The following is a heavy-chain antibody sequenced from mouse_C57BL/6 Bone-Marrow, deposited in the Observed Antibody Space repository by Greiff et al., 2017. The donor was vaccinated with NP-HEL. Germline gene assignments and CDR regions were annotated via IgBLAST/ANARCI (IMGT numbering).Heavy chain of an antibody. V-gene: IGHV5-4*01. D-gene: IGHD2-1*01. CDR2: ISDGGSYT. CDR1: GFTFSSYA. J-gene: IGHJ2*01. Sequence: EVKLVESGGGLVKPGGSLKLSCAASGFTFSSYAMSWVRQTPEKRLEWVATISDGGSYTYYPDNVKGRFTISRDNAKNNLYLQMSHLKSEDTAIYYCARDRGGRVYYGNSVGFDYWGHGTTLTVSS. CDR3: ARDRGGRVYYGNSVGFDY.